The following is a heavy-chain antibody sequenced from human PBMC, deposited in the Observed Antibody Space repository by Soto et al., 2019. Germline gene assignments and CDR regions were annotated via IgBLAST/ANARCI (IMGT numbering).Heavy chain of an antibody. Sequence: QVQLVQSGAEEKKPGASVKVSCKASGYTFTSYAMHWVRQAPGQRLEWMGWINAGNGNTKYSQKFQGRVTITRDTSASTAYRELSSLRSEDTAVYYCARSIVVVTALDYWGQGTLATVSS. J-gene: IGHJ4*02. D-gene: IGHD2-21*02. V-gene: IGHV1-3*05. CDR2: INAGNGNT. CDR3: ARSIVVVTALDY. CDR1: GYTFTSYA.